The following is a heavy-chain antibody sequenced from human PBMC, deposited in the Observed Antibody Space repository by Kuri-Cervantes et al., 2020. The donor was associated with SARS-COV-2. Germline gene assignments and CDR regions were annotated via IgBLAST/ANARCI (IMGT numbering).Heavy chain of an antibody. V-gene: IGHV4-4*02. J-gene: IGHJ6*02. CDR2: IYHSGST. Sequence: SETLSLTCAVSGGSISSSNWWSWVRQPPGKGLEWIGEIYHSGSTNYNPSLKSRVTISVDKSKNQFSLKLSSVTAADTAVYYCARVGCSSTSCYSYYYYGMDVWGQGTTATVSS. D-gene: IGHD2-2*01. CDR3: ARVGCSSTSCYSYYYYGMDV. CDR1: GGSISSSNW.